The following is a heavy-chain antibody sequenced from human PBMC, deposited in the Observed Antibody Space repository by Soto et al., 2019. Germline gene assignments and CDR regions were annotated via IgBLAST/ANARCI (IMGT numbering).Heavy chain of an antibody. Sequence: PGGSLRLACAASGFAFSNAWVNWVRQAPGKGLEWVSSISSSSSYIYYADSVKGRFTISRDNAKNSLYLQMNSLRAEDTAVYYCARANWNYKIYWFDPWGQGTLVTVSS. CDR3: ARANWNYKIYWFDP. CDR2: ISSSSSYI. D-gene: IGHD1-7*01. V-gene: IGHV3-21*01. CDR1: GFAFSNAW. J-gene: IGHJ5*02.